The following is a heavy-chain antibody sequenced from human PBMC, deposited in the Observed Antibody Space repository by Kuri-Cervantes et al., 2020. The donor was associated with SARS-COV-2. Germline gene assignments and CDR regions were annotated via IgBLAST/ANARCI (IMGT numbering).Heavy chain of an antibody. D-gene: IGHD6-13*01. CDR3: ARDRYSSSCFDY. J-gene: IGHJ4*02. V-gene: IGHV3-21*01. Sequence: GESLKISCAASGFTFSSYSMNWVRQAPGKGLEWVSSISSSSSYIYYADSVKGRFTISRDNAKNSQYLQMNSLRAEDTAVYYCARDRYSSSCFDYWGQGTLVTVSS. CDR2: ISSSSSYI. CDR1: GFTFSSYS.